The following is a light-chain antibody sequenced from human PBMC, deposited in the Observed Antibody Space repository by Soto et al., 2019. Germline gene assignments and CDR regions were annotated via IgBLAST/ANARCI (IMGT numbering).Light chain of an antibody. CDR3: SSYTTSSTYV. CDR1: ISDVGGYNY. CDR2: QVT. V-gene: IGLV2-14*01. J-gene: IGLJ1*01. Sequence: QSLLTQPSSVSGSPGQSITISCTGTISDVGGYNYVSWYQHHPGKVPKLMIFQVTKRPSGVSDRFYGSKSGNTASLTISGLQAEDEGDYFCSSYTTSSTYVLGTGTKVTVL.